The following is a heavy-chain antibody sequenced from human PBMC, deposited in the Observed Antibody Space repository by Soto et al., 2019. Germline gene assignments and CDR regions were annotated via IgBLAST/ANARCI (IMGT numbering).Heavy chain of an antibody. CDR3: AKVSERYSSSWEYYFDY. CDR1: GFTFSSYA. CDR2: ISGSGGST. D-gene: IGHD6-13*01. Sequence: GGSLRLSCAASGFTFSSYAMSWVRQAPGKGLEWVSAISGSGGSTYYADSVKGRFTISRDNSKNTLYLQMNSLRAEDTAVYYCAKVSERYSSSWEYYFDYWGQGTLVTVSS. J-gene: IGHJ4*02. V-gene: IGHV3-23*01.